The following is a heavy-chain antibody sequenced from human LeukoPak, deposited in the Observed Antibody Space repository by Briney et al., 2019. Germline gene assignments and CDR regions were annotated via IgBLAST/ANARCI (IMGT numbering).Heavy chain of an antibody. CDR3: ARDQRDLAMVRGVIITTPSDY. D-gene: IGHD3-10*01. V-gene: IGHV3-21*01. J-gene: IGHJ4*02. CDR2: ISSSSSYK. Sequence: GGSLRLSCAASGFTFSIYSMNWVRQAPRKGLEWVSSISSSSSYKYYADSVKGRFTISRDNAKNSLYLQMNSLRAEDTAVYYCARDQRDLAMVRGVIITTPSDYWGQGTLVTVSS. CDR1: GFTFSIYS.